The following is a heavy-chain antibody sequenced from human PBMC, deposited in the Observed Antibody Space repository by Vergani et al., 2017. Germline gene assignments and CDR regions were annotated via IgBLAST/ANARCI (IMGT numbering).Heavy chain of an antibody. J-gene: IGHJ6*02. CDR1: GYTFTDYY. Sequence: EVQLVESGGGLVKRGGSLRLSCAASGYTFTDYYMHWVQQAPGKGLEWMGLVDPEDGETIYAEKFQGRVTITADTSTDTAYMELSSLRSEDTAVYYCATRSRGGGYGYYGMDVWGQGTTVTVSS. CDR2: VDPEDGET. V-gene: IGHV1-69-2*01. CDR3: ATRSRGGGYGYYGMDV. D-gene: IGHD3-22*01.